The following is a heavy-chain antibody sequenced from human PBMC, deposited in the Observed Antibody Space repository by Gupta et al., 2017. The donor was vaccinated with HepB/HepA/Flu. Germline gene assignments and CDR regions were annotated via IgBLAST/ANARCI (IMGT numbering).Heavy chain of an antibody. CDR3: AAYSSGGGLG. CDR1: GYTFSTDY. D-gene: IGHD3-22*01. J-gene: IGHJ4*02. CDR2: INPNSGGT. V-gene: IGHV1-2*02. Sequence: QVQLVQSGAEVKKPGASVKVSCKASGYTFSTDYMHWVRQAPGQGLEWMGWINPNSGGTNYAQKFQGRVTMTRETAISTAYMELSRLRSDDTAVYYGAAYSSGGGLGGGQGTLVTVSS.